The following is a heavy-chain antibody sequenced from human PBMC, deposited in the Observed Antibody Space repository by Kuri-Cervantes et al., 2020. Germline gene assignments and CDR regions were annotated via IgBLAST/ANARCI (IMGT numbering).Heavy chain of an antibody. CDR2: INPRDGST. J-gene: IGHJ4*02. CDR3: ARDGSSSWYGTSDY. D-gene: IGHD6-13*01. V-gene: IGHV1-46*01. CDR1: GYTFTSFC. Sequence: ASVKVSCKASGYTFTSFCIHWVRQAPGQGLEWMGIINPRDGSTSYAQNFQGRVTMTRDTSTSTVYMELSSLISEDTAVYYCARDGSSSWYGTSDYWGQGTLVTVSS.